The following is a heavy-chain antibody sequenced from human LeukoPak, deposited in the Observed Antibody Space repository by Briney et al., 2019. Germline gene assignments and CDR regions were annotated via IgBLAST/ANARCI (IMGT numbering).Heavy chain of an antibody. CDR1: GDSISSGTCY. Sequence: SETLSLTCTVSGDSISSGTCYWSWLRQLAGKGLEWIGRIHTSGSTNYNPSLKSRVTISLDTSKNQFSLKVTSVTAADTAVYYCARGPASTELWLDYFDYWGQGTLVTVSS. V-gene: IGHV4-61*02. D-gene: IGHD3-10*01. CDR2: IHTSGST. J-gene: IGHJ4*02. CDR3: ARGPASTELWLDYFDY.